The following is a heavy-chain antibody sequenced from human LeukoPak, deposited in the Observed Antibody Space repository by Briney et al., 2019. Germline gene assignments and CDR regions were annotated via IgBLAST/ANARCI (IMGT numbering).Heavy chain of an antibody. D-gene: IGHD5-12*01. CDR2: FDPEDGDT. J-gene: IGHJ4*02. Sequence: ASVKVSCKVSGYTLTELSMHWVRQAPGKGLEWMGGFDPEDGDTIYAQKFQGRVTMTEDTSTDTDYMELSSLRSEDTAEYYCATGAYSGYDLSVRYWGQGTLVTVSS. CDR1: GYTLTELS. V-gene: IGHV1-24*01. CDR3: ATGAYSGYDLSVRY.